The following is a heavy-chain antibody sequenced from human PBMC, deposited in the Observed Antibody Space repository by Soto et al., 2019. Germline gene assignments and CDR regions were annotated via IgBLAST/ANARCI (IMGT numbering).Heavy chain of an antibody. CDR2: LSGSGAST. V-gene: IGHV3-23*01. CDR1: GFTFSNYA. Sequence: EVQLLESGGGLVQPGGSLRLSCAASGFTFSNYAMSWVRQAPGKGLEWVSSLSGSGASTYYADSVEGRFTISRDNSKNTLYLQMTSLGVEETAVYYCAKVPSSSWSVGYWYFDLWGRGTLVTVSS. J-gene: IGHJ2*01. D-gene: IGHD6-13*01. CDR3: AKVPSSSWSVGYWYFDL.